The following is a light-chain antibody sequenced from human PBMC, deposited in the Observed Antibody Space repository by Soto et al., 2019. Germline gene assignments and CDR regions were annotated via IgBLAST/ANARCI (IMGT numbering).Light chain of an antibody. Sequence: QSVLTQPPSVSAAPGQKVTISFSGSSSNIGQNYVAWYQQVPGTAPKLLIYDNSKRPSGIPDRFSGSKSGTSATLGITGLQTGDEADYYCGTWDSSLSAGVFGGGTKLTVL. J-gene: IGLJ2*01. V-gene: IGLV1-51*01. CDR3: GTWDSSLSAGV. CDR2: DNS. CDR1: SSNIGQNY.